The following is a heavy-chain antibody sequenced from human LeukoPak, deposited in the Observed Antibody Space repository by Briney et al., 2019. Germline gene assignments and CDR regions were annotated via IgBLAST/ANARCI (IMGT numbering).Heavy chain of an antibody. D-gene: IGHD3-10*01. CDR1: GGSFSGYY. CDR2: INHSGST. J-gene: IGHJ4*02. V-gene: IGHV4-34*01. CDR3: ARRPYYYGSGSPGGFDY. Sequence: SETLSLTCAVYGGSFSGYYWSWIRQPPGKGLEWIGEINHSGSTNYNPSLKSRVTISVDTSKNQFSLKLSSVTAADTAVYYCARRPYYYGSGSPGGFDYWGQGTLVTVSS.